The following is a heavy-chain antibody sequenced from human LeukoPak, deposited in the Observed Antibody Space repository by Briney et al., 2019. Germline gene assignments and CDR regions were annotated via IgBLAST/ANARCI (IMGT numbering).Heavy chain of an antibody. V-gene: IGHV3-23*01. CDR2: IGARDGRT. D-gene: IGHD4-17*01. J-gene: IGHJ6*02. CDR3: ARGGDDYGDFPTYGMDV. Sequence: GGSLRLSCAASGFTFRNYGMTWVRQAPGKGLDWVALIGARDGRTYYADPVKGRFTISRDNFKNTLYLQMNSLRAEDTAVYYCARGGDDYGDFPTYGMDVWGQGTTVTVSS. CDR1: GFTFRNYG.